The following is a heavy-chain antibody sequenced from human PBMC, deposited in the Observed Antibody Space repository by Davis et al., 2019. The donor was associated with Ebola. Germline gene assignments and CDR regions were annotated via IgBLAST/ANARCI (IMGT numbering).Heavy chain of an antibody. J-gene: IGHJ2*01. D-gene: IGHD1-7*01. CDR1: GFTFSSYA. CDR2: ISTGGGVT. V-gene: IGHV3-23*01. CDR3: AKDGGNYPYWYFDL. Sequence: GGSLRLSCAASGFTFSSYAMSWVRQAPGKGLEWVSGISTGGGVTIYADSVKGRFTISRDNSKNTLYLQMNSLRAEDTALYYCAKDGGNYPYWYFDLWGRGTLITVSS.